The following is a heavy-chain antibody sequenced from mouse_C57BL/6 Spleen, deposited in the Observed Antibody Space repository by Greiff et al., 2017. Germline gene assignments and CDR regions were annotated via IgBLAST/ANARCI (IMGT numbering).Heavy chain of an antibody. V-gene: IGHV1-64*01. Sequence: QVQLQQPGAELVKPGASVKLSCKASGYTFTSYGMHWVKQRPGQGLEWIGMIHPNSGSTNYNEKFKSKATLTVDKSSSTAYMQLSSLTSEDSAVYYCARVVLLLPYFDVWGTGTTVTVSS. CDR3: ARVVLLLPYFDV. CDR1: GYTFTSYG. CDR2: IHPNSGST. D-gene: IGHD1-1*01. J-gene: IGHJ1*03.